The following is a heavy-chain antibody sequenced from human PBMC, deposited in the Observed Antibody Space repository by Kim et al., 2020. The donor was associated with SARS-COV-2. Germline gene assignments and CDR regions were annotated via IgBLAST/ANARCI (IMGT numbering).Heavy chain of an antibody. V-gene: IGHV3-49*04. CDR2: IRSKAFGGTT. J-gene: IGHJ2*01. Sequence: GGSLRLSCTTSGFSFDDYGMAWVRQAPGKGLEWVGLIRSKAFGGTTEIAASVKGRLTISRDDSKSTAYLQMNGLKTEDTAVYYCARVSGRTSGWY. CDR1: GFSFDDYG. D-gene: IGHD5-12*01. CDR3: ARVSGRTSGWY.